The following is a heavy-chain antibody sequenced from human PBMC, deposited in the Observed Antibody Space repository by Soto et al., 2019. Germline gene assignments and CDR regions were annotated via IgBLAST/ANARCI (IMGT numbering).Heavy chain of an antibody. CDR1: GGTFSSYT. D-gene: IGHD3-22*01. V-gene: IGHV1-69*13. CDR3: ASSNYHYYDSSGYYYELSFDY. Sequence: SVKVSWKASGGTFSSYTISWVRQAPGQGLEWMGGIIPIFGTANYAQKFQGRVTITADESTSTAYMELSSLRSEDTAVYYCASSNYHYYDSSGYYYELSFDYWGQGTLVTVSS. CDR2: IIPIFGTA. J-gene: IGHJ4*02.